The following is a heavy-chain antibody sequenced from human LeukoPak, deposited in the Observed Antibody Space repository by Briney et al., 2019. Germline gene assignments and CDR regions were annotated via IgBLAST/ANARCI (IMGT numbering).Heavy chain of an antibody. Sequence: GGSLRLSCAASGFTSSNYEMNWVRQAPGQGLEWVSYISRGGSDIYYADSVKGRFTISSDNAKNSVYLQMNSLRAEDTAVYYCARALLIRLENFLDYWGQGTLDTVSS. V-gene: IGHV3-48*03. J-gene: IGHJ4*02. D-gene: IGHD2-15*01. CDR1: GFTSSNYE. CDR2: ISRGGSDI. CDR3: ARALLIRLENFLDY.